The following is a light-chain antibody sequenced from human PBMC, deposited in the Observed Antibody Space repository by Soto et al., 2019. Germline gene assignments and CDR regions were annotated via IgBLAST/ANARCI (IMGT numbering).Light chain of an antibody. J-gene: IGLJ3*02. CDR1: NSNIGAGYD. V-gene: IGLV1-40*01. CDR3: QSYDSSLSGWV. Sequence: QSVLTQPPSVSGAPGQRVTISCTGYNSNIGAGYDVHWYQQLPGTAPKLLIYGNSNRPSGVPDRFSASKSGTSASLAITGLQAEDEADYYCQSYDSSLSGWVFGGGPKLTVL. CDR2: GNS.